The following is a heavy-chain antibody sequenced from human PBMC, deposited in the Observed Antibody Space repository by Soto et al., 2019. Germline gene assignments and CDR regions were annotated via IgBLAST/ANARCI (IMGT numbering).Heavy chain of an antibody. J-gene: IGHJ4*02. CDR1: GFTCSSYG. CDR2: ISYDGSNK. CDR3: AKDGSSGGWVGWGYFDY. D-gene: IGHD6-19*01. V-gene: IGHV3-30*18. Sequence: QVQRVESGGGVVQPGRSLRLSYAASGFTCSSYGMHWVRQAPGKGLEWVAVISYDGSNKYYADSVKGRFTISRDTSKNTLYLQMNSLRAEDTAVYYCAKDGSSGGWVGWGYFDYWGQGTLVTVSS.